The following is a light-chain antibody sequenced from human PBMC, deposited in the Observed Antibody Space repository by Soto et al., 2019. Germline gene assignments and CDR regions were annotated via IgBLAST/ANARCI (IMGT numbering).Light chain of an antibody. CDR1: SSDVGGYNY. V-gene: IGLV2-14*01. CDR2: DVT. CDR3: SSFTSSTPRWV. J-gene: IGLJ3*02. Sequence: QSALTQPASVSGSPGQSITISCTGTSSDVGGYNYVSWYQQYPGTAPKLMIYDVTNRPSGVANRFSGSKSGNTASLTISGLQAEDDDDYYCSSFTSSTPRWVFGGGTKLTVL.